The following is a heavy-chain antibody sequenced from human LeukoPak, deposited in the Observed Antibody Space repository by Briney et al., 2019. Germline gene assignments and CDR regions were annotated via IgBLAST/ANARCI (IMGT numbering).Heavy chain of an antibody. J-gene: IGHJ4*02. V-gene: IGHV3-7*01. CDR1: GFTFSSYW. CDR3: ARDSPGYSSSWPAHFDY. D-gene: IGHD6-13*01. Sequence: GGSLRLSCAASGFTFSSYWMSWVRQAPGKGLEWVANIKQDGSEKYYVDSVKGRFTISRDNAKNSLYLQMNSLRAEDTAVYYCARDSPGYSSSWPAHFDYWGQGTLVTVSS. CDR2: IKQDGSEK.